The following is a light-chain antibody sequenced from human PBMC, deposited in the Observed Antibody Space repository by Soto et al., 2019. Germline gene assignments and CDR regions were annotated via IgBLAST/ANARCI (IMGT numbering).Light chain of an antibody. CDR3: QQYGSSPWT. Sequence: EIVLAQSPGTLSLSPGERATLSCRASQSVHSNFLAWYQHKPGQAPRLLIYGASSRATGIPDRFSGSVSGRDFTLTISRLEPEDFAVYYCQQYGSSPWTFGQGTTVDI. J-gene: IGKJ1*01. CDR2: GAS. V-gene: IGKV3-20*01. CDR1: QSVHSNF.